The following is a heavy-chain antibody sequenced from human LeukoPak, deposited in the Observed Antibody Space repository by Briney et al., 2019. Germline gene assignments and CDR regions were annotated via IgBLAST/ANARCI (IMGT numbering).Heavy chain of an antibody. CDR1: GFTFNDYY. D-gene: IGHD3-16*01. CDR2: ISGSGSTI. J-gene: IGHJ4*02. CDR3: ARKKAGGPYFDY. Sequence: GGSLRLSCAASGFTFNDYYMSWIRQAPGKGLEWVSYISGSGSTIYYADSVKGRFTISRDNAKNSLYLQMNSLRAEDTAVYYCARKKAGGPYFDYWGQGTLVTVSS. V-gene: IGHV3-11*01.